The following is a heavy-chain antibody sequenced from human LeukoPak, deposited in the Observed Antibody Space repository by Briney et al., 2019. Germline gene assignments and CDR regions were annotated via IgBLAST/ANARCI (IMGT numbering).Heavy chain of an antibody. CDR1: GFTFRIYS. V-gene: IGHV3-21*01. D-gene: IGHD4-17*01. CDR2: ISSSSSYI. Sequence: GSLRLSCSASGFTFRIYSMNWGRLAPGKGLELVSSISSSSSYIYYADSVKGRFSISRDNAKNSLYLQMNSLRAEDTAVYYCARDYYGDYYFDYWGQGTLVTVSS. J-gene: IGHJ4*02. CDR3: ARDYYGDYYFDY.